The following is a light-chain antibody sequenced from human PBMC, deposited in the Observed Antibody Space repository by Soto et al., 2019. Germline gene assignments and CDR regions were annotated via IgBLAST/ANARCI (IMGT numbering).Light chain of an antibody. Sequence: ETVLTQSPATLSVSPGERVTLSCRASQSVRSNLAWYQKRPGQAPRLLISGASTRATGIPARFSGSGSGTEFTLTISSLQSEDFAIYYCQQYNDWPPWTFGQGTKVEIK. CDR1: QSVRSN. CDR3: QQYNDWPPWT. V-gene: IGKV3-15*01. CDR2: GAS. J-gene: IGKJ1*01.